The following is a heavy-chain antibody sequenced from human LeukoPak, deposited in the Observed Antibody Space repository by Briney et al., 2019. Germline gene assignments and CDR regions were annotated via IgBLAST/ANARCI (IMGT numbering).Heavy chain of an antibody. CDR3: ARGRFYDILTGYREWFDP. D-gene: IGHD3-9*01. CDR1: GYTFTSYD. CDR2: MNPKSGNT. Sequence: ASVKVSCKASGYTFTSYDINWVRQATGQGLEWMGWMNPKSGNTGYAQKFQGRVTMTRNTSISTAYMELSSLRSEDTAVYYCARGRFYDILTGYREWFDPWGQGTLVTVSS. J-gene: IGHJ5*02. V-gene: IGHV1-8*01.